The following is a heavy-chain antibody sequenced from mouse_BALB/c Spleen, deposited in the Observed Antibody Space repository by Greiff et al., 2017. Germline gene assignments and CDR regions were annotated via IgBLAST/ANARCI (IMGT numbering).Heavy chain of an antibody. CDR1: GFTFSSYA. CDR3: ARDNYRYDGDAY. Sequence: VQLVESGGGLVKPGGSLKLSCAASGFTFSSYAMSWVRQTPEKRLEWVASISSGGSTYYPDSVKGRFTISRDNARNILYLQMSSLRSEDTAMYYCARDNYRYDGDAYWGQGTLVTVSA. D-gene: IGHD2-14*01. J-gene: IGHJ3*01. CDR2: ISSGGST. V-gene: IGHV5-6-5*01.